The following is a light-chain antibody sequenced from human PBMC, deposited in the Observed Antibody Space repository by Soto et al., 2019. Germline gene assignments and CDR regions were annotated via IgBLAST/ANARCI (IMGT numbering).Light chain of an antibody. CDR1: QSVRIY. CDR3: QHRNSWPLS. Sequence: EIVLTQSPATLSLSPGERATLSCRASQSVRIYSAWYQQKPGQAPRLLIDGASNRATGTPARFSGSGSGTDFTLTISSLEPEDFAIYYCQHRNSWPLSFGGGTRVEIK. CDR2: GAS. V-gene: IGKV3-11*01. J-gene: IGKJ4*01.